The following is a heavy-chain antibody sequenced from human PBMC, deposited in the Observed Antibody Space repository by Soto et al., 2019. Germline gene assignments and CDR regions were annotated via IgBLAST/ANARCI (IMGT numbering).Heavy chain of an antibody. CDR2: IWYDGSNK. V-gene: IGHV3-33*01. CDR1: GFTFSSYG. Sequence: GGSLRLSCAASGFTFSSYGMHWVRQAPGKGLEWVAVIWYDGSNKYYADSVKGRFTISRDNSKNTLYLQMNSLRAEDTAVYYCARDVTMIDRYYYYYYGMDVWGQGTTVTVSS. D-gene: IGHD3-22*01. J-gene: IGHJ6*02. CDR3: ARDVTMIDRYYYYYYGMDV.